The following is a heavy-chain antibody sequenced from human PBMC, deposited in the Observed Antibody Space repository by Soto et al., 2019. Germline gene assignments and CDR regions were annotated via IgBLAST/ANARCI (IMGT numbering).Heavy chain of an antibody. V-gene: IGHV4-59*01. CDR2: IYDTGST. Sequence: SETLYLTCSVSGSDITTYYWSWLRQSPGKGLEWIGHIYDTGSTSYNPSLKSRVTISVDTSKKQFSLRLSAVTAADTAVYYCARCPIDHNWFDPWGQGTLVTVSS. J-gene: IGHJ5*02. CDR1: GSDITTYY. CDR3: ARCPIDHNWFDP. D-gene: IGHD3-9*01.